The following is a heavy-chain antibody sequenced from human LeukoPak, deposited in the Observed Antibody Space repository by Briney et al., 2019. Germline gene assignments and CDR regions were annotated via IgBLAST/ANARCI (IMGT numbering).Heavy chain of an antibody. Sequence: ASVKVSCKASGYTFTSYAMHWVRQAPGQRLEWMGWINAGNGNTKYSQKFQGRVTITRDTCASTAYMELSSLRSEDTAVYYCARDLLAAAGTMVGYWGQGTLVTVSS. CDR3: ARDLLAAAGTMVGY. V-gene: IGHV1-3*01. J-gene: IGHJ4*02. CDR1: GYTFTSYA. D-gene: IGHD6-13*01. CDR2: INAGNGNT.